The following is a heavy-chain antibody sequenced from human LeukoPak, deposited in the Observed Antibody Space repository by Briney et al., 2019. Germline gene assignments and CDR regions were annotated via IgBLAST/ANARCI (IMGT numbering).Heavy chain of an antibody. CDR1: GFTFSSNY. CDR2: IYGGGST. V-gene: IGHV3-53*01. Sequence: GGSLRLSCAASGFTFSSNYMSWVRQAPGKGLEWVSVIYGGGSTYYEDSGRGRFTIPRDNSKNPLYLQMSSLRAEDTAVYYCARVLSSGWYYDYWGQGTLVTVSP. CDR3: ARVLSSGWYYDY. D-gene: IGHD6-19*01. J-gene: IGHJ4*02.